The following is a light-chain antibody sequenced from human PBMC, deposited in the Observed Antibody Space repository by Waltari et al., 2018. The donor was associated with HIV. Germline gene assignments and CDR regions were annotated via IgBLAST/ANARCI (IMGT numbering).Light chain of an antibody. CDR2: LGS. Sequence: EIVMTQSPLSLPVTPGEPASISCRSNQSLLHRNGYNYLDWYLQTPGQSPQLLGYLGSSRAAGVPDRFSGSGSGTEFTLKSRRVEAEDVGIYYGMQALQTPAWTFGQGTKVEIK. J-gene: IGKJ1*01. V-gene: IGKV2-28*01. CDR3: MQALQTPAWT. CDR1: QSLLHRNGYNY.